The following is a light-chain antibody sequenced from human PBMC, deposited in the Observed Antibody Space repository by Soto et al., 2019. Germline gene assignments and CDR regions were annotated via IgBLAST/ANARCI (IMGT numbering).Light chain of an antibody. J-gene: IGKJ4*01. CDR2: DTS. CDR1: QSITTD. Sequence: DIVLTQSPATLSLSPGEGATLSCRASQSITTDLSWYQQKPGQAPRLLIYDTSNRATGIPARFSGSGSRTDFTLTISSLEPEDFAVYYCQQRTQWPPTFGGGTKVE. CDR3: QQRTQWPPT. V-gene: IGKV3-11*01.